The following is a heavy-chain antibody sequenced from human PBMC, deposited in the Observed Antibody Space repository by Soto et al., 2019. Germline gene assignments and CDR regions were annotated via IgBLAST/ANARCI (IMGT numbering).Heavy chain of an antibody. CDR3: ARHAKYDSTVTTGTLDY. J-gene: IGHJ4*02. Sequence: QLQLQESGPGLVKPSETLSLTCTVSRGSISSGYYYWGWLRQSPEKGLEWIGSIYYSGRTSHNPSLKSRVTISVDTSKNQFSLKLSSVTAADTAVYYCARHAKYDSTVTTGTLDYWGQGMLVTVSS. CDR1: RGSISSGYYY. D-gene: IGHD1-1*01. V-gene: IGHV4-39*01. CDR2: IYYSGRT.